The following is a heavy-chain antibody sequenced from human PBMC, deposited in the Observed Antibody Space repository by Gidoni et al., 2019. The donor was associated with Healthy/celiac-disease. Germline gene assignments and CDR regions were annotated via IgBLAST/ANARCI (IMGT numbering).Heavy chain of an antibody. D-gene: IGHD2-15*01. J-gene: IGHJ4*02. CDR2: MNPTSGTT. Sequence: QVQLVQSGAEVKKPGASVKVSCKASGYTFTSYDINWVRQATGQGLEWMGWMNPTSGTTGYAQKFQGRVTMTRNTSISTAYMVLSSLISEATAVYYCARFTHRRANFDYWGQGTLVTVSS. CDR1: GYTFTSYD. CDR3: ARFTHRRANFDY. V-gene: IGHV1-8*01.